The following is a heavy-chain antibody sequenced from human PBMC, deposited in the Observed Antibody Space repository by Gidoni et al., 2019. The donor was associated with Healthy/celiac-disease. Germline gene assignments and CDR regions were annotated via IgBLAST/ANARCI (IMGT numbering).Heavy chain of an antibody. CDR2: IYYSGST. J-gene: IGHJ6*02. Sequence: QVQLQESGPGLVKPSETLSLTCTVSGGSISSYYWSWIRQPPGKGLEWIGYIYYSGSTNYNPSLKSRVTISVDTSKNQFSLKLSSVTAADTAVYYCARDRGVVGGVAGYYYGMDVWGQGTTVTVSS. CDR3: ARDRGVVGGVAGYYYGMDV. D-gene: IGHD2-15*01. V-gene: IGHV4-59*01. CDR1: GGSISSYY.